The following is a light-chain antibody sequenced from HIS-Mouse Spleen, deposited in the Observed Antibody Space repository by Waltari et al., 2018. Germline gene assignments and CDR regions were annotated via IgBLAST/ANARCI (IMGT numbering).Light chain of an antibody. Sequence: QSALTQPASVSGSPGQSITISCTGTSSDVGGYNYVSWYQQHTGKAPKLMIYDVSKRPSGVSNRFSGSKSGNTASLTISGLQAEDEADYYCSSYTSSSFNVVFGGGTKLTVL. CDR3: SSYTSSSFNVV. J-gene: IGLJ2*01. CDR1: SSDVGGYNY. CDR2: DVS. V-gene: IGLV2-14*03.